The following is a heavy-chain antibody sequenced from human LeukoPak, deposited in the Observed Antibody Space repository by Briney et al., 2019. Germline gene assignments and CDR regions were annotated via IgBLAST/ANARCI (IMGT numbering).Heavy chain of an antibody. CDR1: GCSFTSYW. J-gene: IGHJ4*02. CDR2: IYPGDSDT. CDR3: ARHCAGCPGYY. Sequence: GEALQISCKGAGCSFTSYWIGWVRPMPGKGLEWMGIIYPGDSDTRYSPSFQGQVTISADKSISTAYLQWSSLKASDTAMYYCARHCAGCPGYYWGQGTLVTVSS. V-gene: IGHV5-51*01.